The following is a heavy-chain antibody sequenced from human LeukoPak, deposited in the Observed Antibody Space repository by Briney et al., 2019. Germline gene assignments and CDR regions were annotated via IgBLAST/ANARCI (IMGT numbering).Heavy chain of an antibody. CDR3: ARDRRYYDSSGFLFDY. CDR2: ISSSGSTI. D-gene: IGHD3-22*01. J-gene: IGHJ4*02. CDR1: GFTFSSYG. V-gene: IGHV3-48*04. Sequence: AGGSLRLSCAASGFTFSSYGMSWVRQAPGKGLEWVSYISSSGSTIYYADSVKGRFTISRDNAKNSLYLQMNSLRAEDTAVYYCARDRRYYDSSGFLFDYWGQGTLVTVSS.